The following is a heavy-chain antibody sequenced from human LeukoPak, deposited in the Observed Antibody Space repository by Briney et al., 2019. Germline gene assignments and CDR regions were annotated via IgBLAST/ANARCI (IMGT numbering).Heavy chain of an antibody. V-gene: IGHV4-34*01. CDR2: INHSGST. J-gene: IGHJ5*02. CDR3: ARVDCSGATHRKDNWFDP. D-gene: IGHD2-15*01. Sequence: GSLRLSCIASGFTFSSYAMSWIRQPPGKGLEWIGEINHSGSTNYNPSLKSRVTISVDTSKNQFSLKLSSVTAADTAVYYCARVDCSGATHRKDNWFDPWGQGTLVTVSS. CDR1: GFTFSSYA.